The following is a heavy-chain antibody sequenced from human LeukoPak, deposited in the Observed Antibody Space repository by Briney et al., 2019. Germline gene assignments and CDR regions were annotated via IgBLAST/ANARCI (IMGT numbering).Heavy chain of an antibody. CDR2: IYPGDSDT. J-gene: IGHJ4*02. CDR1: GYSFTSYW. V-gene: IGHV5-51*01. Sequence: GESLKISCKGSGYSFTSYWIGWVRPMPGKGLGWMGIIYPGDSDTRYSPSFQGQVTISADKSISTAYLQWSSLKASDTAMYYCAAKPRYNWNDRDYWGQGTLVTVSS. D-gene: IGHD1-1*01. CDR3: AAKPRYNWNDRDY.